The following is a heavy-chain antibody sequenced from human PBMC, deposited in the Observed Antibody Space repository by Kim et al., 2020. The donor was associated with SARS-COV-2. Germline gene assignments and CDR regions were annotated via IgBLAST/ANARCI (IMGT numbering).Heavy chain of an antibody. D-gene: IGHD3-3*01. V-gene: IGHV4-59*08. Sequence: SETLSLTCTVSGGSISSYYWSWIRQPPGKGLEWIGYIYYSGSTNYNPSLKSRVTISVDTSKNQFSLKLSSVTAADTAVYYCASTYYDFWSGYYSYYMDVWGKGTTVTVSS. CDR1: GGSISSYY. CDR2: IYYSGST. CDR3: ASTYYDFWSGYYSYYMDV. J-gene: IGHJ6*03.